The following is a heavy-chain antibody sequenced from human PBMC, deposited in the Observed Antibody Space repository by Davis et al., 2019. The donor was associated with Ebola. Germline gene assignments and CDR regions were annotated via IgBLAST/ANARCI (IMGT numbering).Heavy chain of an antibody. D-gene: IGHD6-19*01. J-gene: IGHJ4*02. Sequence: GSLRLSCTVSGYSISSGYYWGWVRQPPGKGLEWIGSIYHSGGTYYNPSLKSRVTISVDTSKNQFSLKMTSVTAADTAVYYCATGDRGWYYFDYWGQGTLVTVSS. CDR3: ATGDRGWYYFDY. CDR1: GYSISSGYY. CDR2: IYHSGGT. V-gene: IGHV4-38-2*02.